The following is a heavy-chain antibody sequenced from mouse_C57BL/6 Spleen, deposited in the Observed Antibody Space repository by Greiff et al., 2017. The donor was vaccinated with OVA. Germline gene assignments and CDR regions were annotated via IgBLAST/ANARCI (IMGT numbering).Heavy chain of an antibody. Sequence: VQLQQSGAELVKPGASVKLSCKASGYTFTEYTIHWVKQRSGQGLEWIGWFYPGSGSIKYNEKFKDKATLTADKSSITVYMELSRLTSEDSAVYFCAIHEDPDYDGWVYAMGYWGQGTSVTVSS. D-gene: IGHD2-4*01. CDR2: FYPGSGSI. CDR1: GYTFTEYT. V-gene: IGHV1-62-2*01. CDR3: AIHEDPDYDGWVYAMGY. J-gene: IGHJ4*01.